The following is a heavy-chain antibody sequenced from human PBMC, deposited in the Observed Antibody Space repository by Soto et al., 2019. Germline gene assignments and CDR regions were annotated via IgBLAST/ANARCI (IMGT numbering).Heavy chain of an antibody. D-gene: IGHD3-16*01. V-gene: IGHV1-8*01. Sequence: GASVKVSCKASGYTFTSYDINWVRQATGQGLEWMGWMNPNSGNTGYAQKFQGRVTMTRNTSISTAYMELSSLRSEDTAVYSCARAGFVLGGAPSLRALDYWGQGTLVTVSS. CDR3: ARAGFVLGGAPSLRALDY. J-gene: IGHJ4*02. CDR2: MNPNSGNT. CDR1: GYTFTSYD.